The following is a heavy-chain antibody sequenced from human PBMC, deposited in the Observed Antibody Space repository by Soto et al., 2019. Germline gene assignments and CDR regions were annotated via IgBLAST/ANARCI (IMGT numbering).Heavy chain of an antibody. J-gene: IGHJ2*01. V-gene: IGHV1-46*01. CDR2: INPGGGST. CDR3: AAMGPWDFDL. CDR1: GYTFTSYY. D-gene: IGHD1-26*01. Sequence: QVQLVQSGAEVKKPGASVKVSCKASGYTFTSYYMHWVRQAPGQGLEWMGIINPGGGSTTYAQKFQGRVTMTRDTSTSTDYMELSSLRAEDTAVYYCAAMGPWDFDLWGRGTLVTVSS.